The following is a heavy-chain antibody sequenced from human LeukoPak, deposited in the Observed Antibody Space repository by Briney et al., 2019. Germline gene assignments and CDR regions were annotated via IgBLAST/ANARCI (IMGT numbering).Heavy chain of an antibody. V-gene: IGHV4-59*08. CDR2: IYYSGST. CDR1: SGSISSYY. D-gene: IGHD6-6*01. J-gene: IGHJ3*02. Sequence: SETLSLTCTVSSGSISSYYWSWIRQPPGKGLEWIGYIYYSGSTNYNPSLKSRVTISVDTSKNQFSLKLSSVTAADTAVYYCALGSSIDAFDIWGQGTMVTVSS. CDR3: ALGSSIDAFDI.